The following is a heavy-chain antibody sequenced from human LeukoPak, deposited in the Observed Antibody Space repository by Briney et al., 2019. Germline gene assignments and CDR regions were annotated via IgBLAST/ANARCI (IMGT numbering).Heavy chain of an antibody. D-gene: IGHD3-9*01. Sequence: GGSLRLSCAASGFTFSSYSMNWVRQAPGKGLEWVSSISSSSSYIYYADSVKGRFTISRDNAKNSLYLQMNSLRAEDTAVYYCARDHKGINFDWALDYWGQGTLVTVSS. J-gene: IGHJ4*02. CDR1: GFTFSSYS. V-gene: IGHV3-21*01. CDR3: ARDHKGINFDWALDY. CDR2: ISSSSSYI.